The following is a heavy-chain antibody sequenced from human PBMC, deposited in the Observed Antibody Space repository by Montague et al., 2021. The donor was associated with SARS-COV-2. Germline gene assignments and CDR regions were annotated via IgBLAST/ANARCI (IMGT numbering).Heavy chain of an antibody. V-gene: IGHV4-34*01. CDR2: IHNGGST. J-gene: IGHJ6*02. CDR1: GGSFSTYF. CDR3: GSQRLKEDYYENGVDV. Sequence: SETLSLTCAVHGGSFSTYFWNWICKPQGKGLERIGEIHNGGSTNYNPSLKSRVTISADTSKNQFSLKLTSVAAADTAVYYCGSQRLKEDYYENGVDVWGQGTTVTVSS.